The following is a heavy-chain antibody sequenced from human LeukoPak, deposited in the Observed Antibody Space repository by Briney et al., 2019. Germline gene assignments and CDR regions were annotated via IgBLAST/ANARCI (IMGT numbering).Heavy chain of an antibody. CDR1: GYSFINYW. CDR3: ARLPDCGDTRCTHPFDF. V-gene: IGHV5-51*01. D-gene: IGHD2-21*01. J-gene: IGHJ4*02. CDR2: VWPSDSET. Sequence: GESLKISCKASGYSFINYWIAWVRQMPGEGLEWMGIVWPSDSETKYSPSFQGQVTISADKSITTAYLQWSGLKASDTATYFCARLPDCGDTRCTHPFDFWGQGTLVTVSS.